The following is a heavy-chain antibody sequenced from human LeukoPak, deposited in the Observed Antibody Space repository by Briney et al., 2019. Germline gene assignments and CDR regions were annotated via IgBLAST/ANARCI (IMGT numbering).Heavy chain of an antibody. CDR1: GYTFTSYY. D-gene: IGHD3-22*01. Sequence: ASVRVSCKASGYTFTSYYMHWVRQAPGQGLEWMGIINPSGGSTSYAQKFQGRVTMTRDTSTSTVYMELSSLRSEDTAVYYCARADDSSGYYPPGQYWGQGTLVTVSS. CDR3: ARADDSSGYYPPGQY. V-gene: IGHV1-46*01. CDR2: INPSGGST. J-gene: IGHJ4*02.